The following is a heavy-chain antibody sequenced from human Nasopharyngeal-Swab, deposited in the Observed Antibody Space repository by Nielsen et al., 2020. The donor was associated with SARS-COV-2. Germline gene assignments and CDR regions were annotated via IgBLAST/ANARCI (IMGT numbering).Heavy chain of an antibody. Sequence: ASVKVSCKASGYTFTSYGISWVRQAPGQRLEWMGWINAGNGNTKYSQKFQGRVTITRDTSASTAYMELSSLRSEDTAVYYCAVGKIAAGDYYYYYGMDVWGQGTTVTVSS. CDR3: AVGKIAAGDYYYYYGMDV. CDR2: INAGNGNT. V-gene: IGHV1-3*01. D-gene: IGHD6-13*01. J-gene: IGHJ6*02. CDR1: GYTFTSYG.